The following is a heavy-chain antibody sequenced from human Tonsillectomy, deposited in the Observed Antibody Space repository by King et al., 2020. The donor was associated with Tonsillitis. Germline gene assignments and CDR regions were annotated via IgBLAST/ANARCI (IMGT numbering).Heavy chain of an antibody. V-gene: IGHV4-4*02. CDR3: ARGAALLLWFGVSHASNYYGMDV. CDR1: GGSISSSNW. CDR2: IYHSGST. Sequence: QLQESGPGLVKPSGTLSLTCAVSGGSISSSNWWSWVRQPPGKGLEWIGEIYHSGSTNYNPSLKSRVTISVDKSKNQFSLKLSSVTAADTAVYYCARGAALLLWFGVSHASNYYGMDVWGQGTTVTVSS. D-gene: IGHD3-10*01. J-gene: IGHJ6*02.